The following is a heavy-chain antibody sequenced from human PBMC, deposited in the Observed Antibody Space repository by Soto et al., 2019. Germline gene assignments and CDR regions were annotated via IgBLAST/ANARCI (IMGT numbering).Heavy chain of an antibody. V-gene: IGHV3-30-3*01. CDR1: GFTFSSYA. J-gene: IGHJ4*02. Sequence: QPGGSLRLSCAASGFTFSSYAMHWVRQAPGKGLEWVAVISYDGSNKYYADSVKGRFTISRDNSKNTLYLQMNSLRAEDTAVYYCARGPSGIAAAGTSFDYWGQGTLVTVSS. CDR2: ISYDGSNK. D-gene: IGHD6-13*01. CDR3: ARGPSGIAAAGTSFDY.